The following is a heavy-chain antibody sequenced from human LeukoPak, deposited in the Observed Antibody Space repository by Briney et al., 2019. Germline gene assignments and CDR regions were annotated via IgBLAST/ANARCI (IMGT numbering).Heavy chain of an antibody. CDR3: ARPRLGELFTDV. CDR2: ISADNGNT. Sequence: ASVKVSCKASVYTFTSYGISWVRQAPGQGLEWMGWISADNGNTNYAQKLQGRVTMTTDTSTSTAYMELRSLRSDDTAVYYCARPRLGELFTDVCGQATTVTVYS. J-gene: IGHJ6*02. V-gene: IGHV1-18*01. D-gene: IGHD3-16*01. CDR1: VYTFTSYG.